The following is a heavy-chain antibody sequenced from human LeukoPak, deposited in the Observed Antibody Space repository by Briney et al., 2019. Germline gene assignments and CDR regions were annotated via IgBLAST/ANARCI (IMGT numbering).Heavy chain of an antibody. CDR3: ARGLAAAGTNAFDI. J-gene: IGHJ3*02. D-gene: IGHD6-13*01. Sequence: GGSLRLSCAASGFTFSSYSMNWVRQAPGKGLECVSSISSSSSYIYYADSVKGRFTISRDNAKNSLYLQMNSLRAEDTAVYYCARGLAAAGTNAFDIWGQGTMVTVSS. CDR1: GFTFSSYS. V-gene: IGHV3-21*01. CDR2: ISSSSSYI.